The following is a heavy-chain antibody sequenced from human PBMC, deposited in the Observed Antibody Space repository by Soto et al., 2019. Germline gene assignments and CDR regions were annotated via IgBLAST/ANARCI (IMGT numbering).Heavy chain of an antibody. CDR1: GFIFSTYA. V-gene: IGHV3-23*01. Sequence: GGSLRLSCAASGFIFSTYAMTWVRQAPGRGLEWVSGISDSTSGTYYADSVRGRFTISRDNSKNTLYLHMNSLRADDTAVYYCAKHNSKYITSCFDYWGQGSLVTVPS. D-gene: IGHD1-7*01. CDR3: AKHNSKYITSCFDY. CDR2: ISDSTSGT. J-gene: IGHJ4*02.